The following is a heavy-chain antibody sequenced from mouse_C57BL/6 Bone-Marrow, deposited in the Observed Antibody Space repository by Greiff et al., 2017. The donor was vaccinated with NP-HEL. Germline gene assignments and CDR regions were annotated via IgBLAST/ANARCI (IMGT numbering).Heavy chain of an antibody. CDR1: GYTFTDYY. V-gene: IGHV1-19*01. D-gene: IGHD2-12*01. J-gene: IGHJ3*01. CDR3: AREDYYSAY. CDR2: INPYNGGT. Sequence: VQLQQSGPVLVKPGASVKMSCKASGYTFTDYYMNWVKQSHGKSLEWIGVINPYNGGTSYNQKFKGKATLTVDKSSSTASMKLNSLTSEDSAVYYCAREDYYSAYWGQGTLVTVSA.